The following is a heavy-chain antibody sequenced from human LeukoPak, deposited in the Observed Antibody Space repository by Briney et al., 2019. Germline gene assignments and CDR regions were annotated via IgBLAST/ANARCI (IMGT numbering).Heavy chain of an antibody. CDR3: ARHLSGSSGWEDY. J-gene: IGHJ4*02. D-gene: IGHD6-19*01. CDR2: IYYSGST. Sequence: SETLSLTCTVSGGSISSYYWSWIRQPPGKGLEWIGYIYYSGSTNYNPSLKSRVTISVDTSKNQLSLKLSSVTAADTAVYYCARHLSGSSGWEDYWGQGTLVTVSS. CDR1: GGSISSYY. V-gene: IGHV4-59*08.